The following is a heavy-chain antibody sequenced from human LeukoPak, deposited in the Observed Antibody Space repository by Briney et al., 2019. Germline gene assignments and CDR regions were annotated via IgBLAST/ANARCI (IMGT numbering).Heavy chain of an antibody. Sequence: GGSLRLSCAASGFTFSSYSMNWVRQAPGKGLEWVSSISSSSSYIYYADSVKGRFTISRDNVKNSLYLQMNSLRAEDTAVYYCARVRSGVCSSTSCYPFDYWGQGTLVTVSS. CDR1: GFTFSSYS. J-gene: IGHJ4*02. V-gene: IGHV3-21*01. CDR2: ISSSSSYI. CDR3: ARVRSGVCSSTSCYPFDY. D-gene: IGHD2-2*01.